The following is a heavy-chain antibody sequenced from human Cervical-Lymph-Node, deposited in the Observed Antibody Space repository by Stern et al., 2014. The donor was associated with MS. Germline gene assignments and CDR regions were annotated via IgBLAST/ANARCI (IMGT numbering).Heavy chain of an antibody. Sequence: QVTLKESGPALVKPTQTLTLTCTFSGFSLSTSGLGVGWMRQPPVEALEWLTDIYVNYQKRYSPSLKTRLTITKDTSKNQVVLTLTNVDPVDTASYYCAHRTAGPFDYWGQGTLVTVSS. V-gene: IGHV2-5*01. J-gene: IGHJ4*02. CDR1: GFSLSTSGLG. CDR3: AHRTAGPFDY. CDR2: IYVNYQK.